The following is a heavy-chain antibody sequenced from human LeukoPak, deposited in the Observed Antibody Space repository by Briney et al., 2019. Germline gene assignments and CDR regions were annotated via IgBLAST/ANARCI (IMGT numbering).Heavy chain of an antibody. CDR3: ARDWGGI. J-gene: IGHJ3*02. CDR1: GGSVSSNNYY. V-gene: IGHV4-61*01. CDR2: MYYSGIT. D-gene: IGHD7-27*01. Sequence: SETLSLTCTVSGGSVSSNNYYWSWIRQPPGKGLEWLGYMYYSGITNYNPSLKSRATMSVDTSKNQFSLRLSSVTAADTAVYYCARDWGGIWGQGTMVTVSS.